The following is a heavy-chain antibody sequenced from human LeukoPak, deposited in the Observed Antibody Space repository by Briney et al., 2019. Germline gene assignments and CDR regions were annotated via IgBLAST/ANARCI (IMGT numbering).Heavy chain of an antibody. CDR2: FSTNGDIT. CDR1: GFTLSNYA. D-gene: IGHD3-10*01. CDR3: VRYYASGAFDY. V-gene: IGHV3-64D*06. J-gene: IGHJ4*02. Sequence: PGGSLRLSCSASGFTLSNYAMHWVRQAPGKGLEFVSSFSTNGDITYNADTVKGRFTISRDNSRNTLYLQMSSLRAKDTALYYCVRYYASGAFDYWGQGTLVTVSS.